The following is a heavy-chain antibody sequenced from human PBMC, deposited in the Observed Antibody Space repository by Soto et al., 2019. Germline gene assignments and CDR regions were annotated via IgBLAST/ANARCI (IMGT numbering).Heavy chain of an antibody. CDR1: GFVFNKYW. CDR3: VRDVGSITMVGEALSGYFDS. D-gene: IGHD3-10*01. Sequence: GGSLRLSCVASGFVFNKYWMSWVRQAPGKGREWVARIKYNESEKYYVDSVKGRFTVSRDNAKNSASLHLNSLRADDTAVYYCVRDVGSITMVGEALSGYFDSWGQGTLVTVSS. V-gene: IGHV3-7*03. CDR2: IKYNESEK. J-gene: IGHJ4*02.